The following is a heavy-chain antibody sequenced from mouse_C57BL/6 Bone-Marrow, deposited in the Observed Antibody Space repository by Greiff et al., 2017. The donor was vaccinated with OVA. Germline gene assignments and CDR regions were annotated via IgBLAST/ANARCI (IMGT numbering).Heavy chain of an antibody. D-gene: IGHD1-1*01. J-gene: IGHJ3*01. CDR1: GFSLTSYA. CDR2: IWTGGGT. CDR3: ARGGPYYYGTPFAY. Sequence: VQGVESGPGLVAPSQSLSITCTVSGFSLTSYAISWVRQPPGKGLEWLGVIWTGGGTNYNSALKSRLSISKDNSKSQVFLKMNSLQTDDTARYYCARGGPYYYGTPFAYWGQGTLVTVSA. V-gene: IGHV2-9-1*01.